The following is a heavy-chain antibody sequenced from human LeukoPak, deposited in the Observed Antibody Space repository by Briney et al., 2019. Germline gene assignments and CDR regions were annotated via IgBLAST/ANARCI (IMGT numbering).Heavy chain of an antibody. Sequence: GASVKVSCKASGYTFSGYYMHWVRQAPGQGLEWMGWINPNSGGTNYAQKFQGRVTMTRDGTISTVYMELSSLGSDDTAVYYCARGIYSYSSPFDYWGQGTLVTVSS. V-gene: IGHV1-2*02. D-gene: IGHD2/OR15-2a*01. CDR3: ARGIYSYSSPFDY. J-gene: IGHJ4*02. CDR2: INPNSGGT. CDR1: GYTFSGYY.